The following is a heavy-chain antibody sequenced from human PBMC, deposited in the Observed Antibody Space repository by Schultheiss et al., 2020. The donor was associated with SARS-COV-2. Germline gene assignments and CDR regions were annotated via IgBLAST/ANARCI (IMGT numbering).Heavy chain of an antibody. Sequence: GGSLRLSCAASGFTFSSYAMHWVRQAPGKGLEWVSAISGSGGSTYYADSVKGRFTISRDNAKNSLYLQMNSLRAEDTAVYYCARGEELNAFDIWGQGTMVTVSS. CDR1: GFTFSSYA. V-gene: IGHV3-23*01. CDR3: ARGEELNAFDI. J-gene: IGHJ3*02. D-gene: IGHD1-26*01. CDR2: ISGSGGST.